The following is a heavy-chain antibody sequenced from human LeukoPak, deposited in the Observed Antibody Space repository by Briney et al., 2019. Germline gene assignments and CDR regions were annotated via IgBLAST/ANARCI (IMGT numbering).Heavy chain of an antibody. CDR3: ARGDTAMLDAFDI. V-gene: IGHV1-2*02. CDR1: GYTFTCYY. Sequence: ASVTVSCKASGYTFTCYYMHWVRQAPGQGLEWMGWINPNSGGTNYAQKFQGRVTMTRDTSISTAYMELSRLRSDDTAVYYCARGDTAMLDAFDIWGQGTMVTVSS. D-gene: IGHD5-18*01. J-gene: IGHJ3*02. CDR2: INPNSGGT.